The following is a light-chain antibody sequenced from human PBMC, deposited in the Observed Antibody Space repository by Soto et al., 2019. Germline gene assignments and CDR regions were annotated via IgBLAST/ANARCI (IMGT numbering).Light chain of an antibody. CDR1: QSVSSIN. CDR3: QQYGSSPWT. V-gene: IGKV3-20*01. CDR2: GAS. Sequence: EIVLTQSPGTLSLSPGERATLSCRASQSVSSINLAWYQQKPDQAPRLLIYGASSRATGIPDRFSGSGSGTDFTLTISRLEPEDFAVYYCQQYGSSPWTFGQGTKVDI. J-gene: IGKJ1*01.